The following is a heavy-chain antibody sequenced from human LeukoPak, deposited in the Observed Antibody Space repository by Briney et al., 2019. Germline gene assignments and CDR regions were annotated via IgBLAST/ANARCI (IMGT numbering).Heavy chain of an antibody. CDR1: GYTSIDYY. D-gene: IGHD6-19*01. CDR2: FDSKSCGT. Sequence: AAVKVSCKASGYTSIDYYMHWVRQAPGQGLEWRGWFDSKSCGTSCAQKFQDRVAMIRDTSISTAYMELTRLRSDDTAVYYCARAYSSGWYGSTDYWGQGTLVTVSS. J-gene: IGHJ4*02. CDR3: ARAYSSGWYGSTDY. V-gene: IGHV1-2*02.